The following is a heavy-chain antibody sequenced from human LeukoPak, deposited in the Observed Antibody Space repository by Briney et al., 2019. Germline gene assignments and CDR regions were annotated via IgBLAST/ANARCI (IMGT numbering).Heavy chain of an antibody. CDR3: AGALRYCTNGVCSPYFDY. J-gene: IGHJ4*02. CDR2: IYHSGST. CDR1: GYSISSGYY. D-gene: IGHD2-8*01. Sequence: SETLSLTCTVSGYSISSGYYWGWIRQPPGKGLEWIGSIYHSGSTYYNPSLKSRVTISVDTSKNQFSLKLSSVTAADTAVYYCAGALRYCTNGVCSPYFDYWGQGTLVTVSS. V-gene: IGHV4-38-2*02.